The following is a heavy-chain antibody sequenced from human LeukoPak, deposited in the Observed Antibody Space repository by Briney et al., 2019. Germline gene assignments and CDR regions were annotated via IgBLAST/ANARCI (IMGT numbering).Heavy chain of an antibody. D-gene: IGHD3-10*01. CDR2: IKSNTDGGTT. CDR1: GFTFTNAW. J-gene: IGHJ4*02. CDR3: TTFYYYGSGSYLGY. V-gene: IGHV3-15*01. Sequence: GGSLRLSCAASGFTFTNAWMTWVRQAPGKGLEWVGRIKSNTDGGTTDYAAPVKGRFTISRDDSKNTLNLQMNSLKTEDTAVYYCTTFYYYGSGSYLGYWGQGTLVTVSS.